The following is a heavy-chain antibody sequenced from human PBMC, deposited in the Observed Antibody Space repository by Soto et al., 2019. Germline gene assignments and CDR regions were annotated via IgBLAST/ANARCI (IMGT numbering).Heavy chain of an antibody. V-gene: IGHV3-66*01. D-gene: IGHD6-13*01. J-gene: IGHJ4*02. CDR2: IYSGGST. CDR3: ARASQQLVPPFDY. CDR1: GFTVSSNY. Sequence: EVQLVESGGGLVQPGGSLRLSCAASGFTVSSNYMSWVRQAPGKGLEWVSVIYSGGSTYYADSVKGRCTISRDNSKNTLYLQMNSLRAEDTAVYYCARASQQLVPPFDYWGQGTLVTVSS.